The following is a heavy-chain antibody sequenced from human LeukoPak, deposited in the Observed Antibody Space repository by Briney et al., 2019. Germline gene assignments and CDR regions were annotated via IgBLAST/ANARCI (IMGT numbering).Heavy chain of an antibody. J-gene: IGHJ6*02. Sequence: GASVKVSCKASGYTFTDYYMHWVRQAPGQGLEWMGWINPNSGGTDYAQRFQGRVTMTRDTSISTAYMELSRLRSDDTAIYYCARAERMDAWGQGTTVTVSS. V-gene: IGHV1-2*02. D-gene: IGHD1-1*01. CDR1: GYTFTDYY. CDR2: INPNSGGT. CDR3: ARAERMDA.